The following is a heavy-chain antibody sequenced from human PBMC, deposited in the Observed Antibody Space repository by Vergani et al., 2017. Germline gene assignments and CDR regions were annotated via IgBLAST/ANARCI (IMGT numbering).Heavy chain of an antibody. J-gene: IGHJ5*02. CDR2: IIPIFGTA. CDR3: AGDRGGGYRGYLPGEGGWFDP. V-gene: IGHV1-69*01. D-gene: IGHD5-12*01. Sequence: QVQLVQSGAEVKKPGSSVKVSCKASGGTFSSYAISWVRQAPGQGLEWMGGIIPIFGTANYAQKLQGRVTITADESTSTADMEMSSLRSEDTAVYYCAGDRGGGYRGYLPGEGGWFDPWGQGTLVTVSS. CDR1: GGTFSSYA.